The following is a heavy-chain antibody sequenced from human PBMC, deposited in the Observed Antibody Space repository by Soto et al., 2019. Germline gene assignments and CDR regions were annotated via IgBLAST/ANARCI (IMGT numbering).Heavy chain of an antibody. Sequence: QVQLVQSGAEVKKPGSSVKVSCKASGGTFSSYVISWVRQAPGQGLEWMGGIIPIFGAADYAQKFQGRVTITADESTSTAYMELSSLRSEDMAVYYCARNPMTTVTTIYYYGMDVWGQGTTVTVSS. V-gene: IGHV1-69*12. J-gene: IGHJ6*02. CDR2: IIPIFGAA. CDR1: GGTFSSYV. CDR3: ARNPMTTVTTIYYYGMDV. D-gene: IGHD4-17*01.